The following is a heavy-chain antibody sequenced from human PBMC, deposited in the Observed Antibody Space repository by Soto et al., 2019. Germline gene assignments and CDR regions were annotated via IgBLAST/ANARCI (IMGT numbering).Heavy chain of an antibody. Sequence: GGSLRLSCAASGFTFSSYAMHWVRQAPGEGLEWVAVISYDGSNYYYGDSVKGRFTISRDNSKNSLYLQMNSLRDEDTAVYYCARTYYDSSGYLPDAFDIWGQGTMVTVSS. CDR2: ISYDGSNY. CDR3: ARTYYDSSGYLPDAFDI. V-gene: IGHV3-30-3*01. D-gene: IGHD3-22*01. J-gene: IGHJ3*02. CDR1: GFTFSSYA.